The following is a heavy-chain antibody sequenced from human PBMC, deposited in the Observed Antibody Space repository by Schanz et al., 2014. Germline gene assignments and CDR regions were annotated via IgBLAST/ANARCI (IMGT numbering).Heavy chain of an antibody. CDR3: ARDLLVSHYDFWSGNDY. V-gene: IGHV1-46*01. Sequence: QVQLVQSGAEVKKPGASVKVSCKASGYTFTSDSMHWVRQAPGQGLEWMGMINPSGGSTTYAQKIQGRVTMTRDTSTSTVYMELSSLRADDTAVYYCARDLLVSHYDFWSGNDYWGQGTLVTVSS. CDR2: INPSGGST. D-gene: IGHD3-3*01. CDR1: GYTFTSDS. J-gene: IGHJ4*02.